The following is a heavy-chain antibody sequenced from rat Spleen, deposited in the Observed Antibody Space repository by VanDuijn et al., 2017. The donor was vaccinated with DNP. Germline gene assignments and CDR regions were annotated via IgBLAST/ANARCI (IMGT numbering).Heavy chain of an antibody. CDR1: GFSLTSYT. J-gene: IGHJ4*01. CDR2: MSSGGNT. CDR3: ALAGRGALDA. V-gene: IGHV2-6*01. D-gene: IGHD1-4*01. Sequence: QVQLKESGPGLVQPSQTLSLTCTVSGFSLTSYTVSWVRQPPGTGLEWIAAMSSGGNTYSNSNLKSRLSVSRDTSKSQVFLTLNSLQTEDSAMYFCALAGRGALDAWGQGTSVTVSS.